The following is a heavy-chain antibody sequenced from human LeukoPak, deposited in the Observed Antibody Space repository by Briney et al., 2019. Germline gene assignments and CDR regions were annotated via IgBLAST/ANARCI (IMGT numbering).Heavy chain of an antibody. J-gene: IGHJ4*02. CDR3: ARYIRGGYTSNFDY. D-gene: IGHD6-25*01. V-gene: IGHV4-4*02. CDR2: IYHSGST. CDR1: GGSISSSNW. Sequence: PSETLSLTCAVSGGSISSSNWWSWVRQPPGKGLEWIREIYHSGSTNYNPSLKSRVTISVDKSKNQFSLKLSSVTAADTAVYYCARYIRGGYTSNFDYWGQGTLVTVSS.